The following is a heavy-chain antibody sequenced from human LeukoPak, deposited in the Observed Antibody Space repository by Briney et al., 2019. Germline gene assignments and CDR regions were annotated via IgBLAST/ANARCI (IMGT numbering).Heavy chain of an antibody. J-gene: IGHJ4*02. CDR2: INPNSGAT. CDR1: GYTFTGYY. V-gene: IGHV1-2*02. D-gene: IGHD6-13*01. CDR3: ARGISAAGIDH. Sequence: ASVKVSCKASGYTFTGYYLHWVRQAPGQGLEWMGWINPNSGATDYVQKFQGRVTMTRDTSITTAYMELSRLRSDDTAVYYCARGISAAGIDHWGQGILVTVSS.